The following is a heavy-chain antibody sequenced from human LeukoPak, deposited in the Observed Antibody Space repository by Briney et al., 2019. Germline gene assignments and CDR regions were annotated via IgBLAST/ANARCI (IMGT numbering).Heavy chain of an antibody. Sequence: GGSLRLSCTASGFTFGDYAMVWFRQAPGKGLEWVSFIRSKAIGGATSYAASVQGRFTISRDDSKSIAYLQMNSVKTEDTAVYYCTRDLTRTLCLDSWGQGTLVTVSS. CDR3: TRDLTRTLCLDS. D-gene: IGHD2-15*01. CDR1: GFTFGDYA. V-gene: IGHV3-49*03. J-gene: IGHJ4*02. CDR2: IRSKAIGGAT.